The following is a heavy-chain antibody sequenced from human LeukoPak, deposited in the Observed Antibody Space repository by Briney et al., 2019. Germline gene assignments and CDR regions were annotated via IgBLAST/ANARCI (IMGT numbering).Heavy chain of an antibody. V-gene: IGHV3-30*18. CDR3: AKDWGYDYVWGSYQD. J-gene: IGHJ4*02. Sequence: GGSLRLSCAASGFTFSSYGMHWVRQAPGKGLEWVAVISYDGSNKYYADSVKGRFTISRDNSKNTLYLQMNSLRAEDTAVYYCAKDWGYDYVWGSYQDWGQGTLVTVSS. CDR2: ISYDGSNK. D-gene: IGHD3-16*02. CDR1: GFTFSSYG.